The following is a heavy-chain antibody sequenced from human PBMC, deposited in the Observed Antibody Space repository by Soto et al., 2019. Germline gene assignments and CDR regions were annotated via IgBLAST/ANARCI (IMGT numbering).Heavy chain of an antibody. V-gene: IGHV3-23*01. Sequence: QPGVSLRLSFAASGFTFSGNAMGWVRQAPGKGLEWVSAISGSGGSTYYADSVKGRFTISRDNSKNTLYLQMNSLRAEDTAVYYCAKDVSSSWSRPHYFDYWGQGTLVTVSS. CDR3: AKDVSSSWSRPHYFDY. CDR2: ISGSGGST. D-gene: IGHD6-13*01. CDR1: GFTFSGNA. J-gene: IGHJ4*02.